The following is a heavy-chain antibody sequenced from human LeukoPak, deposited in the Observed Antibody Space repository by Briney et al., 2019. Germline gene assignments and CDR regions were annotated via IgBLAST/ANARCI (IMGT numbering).Heavy chain of an antibody. CDR3: ARDQGRWLVRTFDY. CDR2: IYYSGST. D-gene: IGHD6-19*01. Sequence: SETLSLTCTVSAGSISSSSYYWGWIRQPPGKGLEWIGNIYYSGSTYYNPSLKSRVTISVDTSKNQFSLKLSSVTAADTAVYYCARDQGRWLVRTFDYWGQGTLVTVSS. J-gene: IGHJ4*02. CDR1: AGSISSSSYY. V-gene: IGHV4-39*07.